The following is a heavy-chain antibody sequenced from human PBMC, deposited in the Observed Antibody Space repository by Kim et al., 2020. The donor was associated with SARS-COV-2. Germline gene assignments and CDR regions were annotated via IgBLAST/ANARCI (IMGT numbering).Heavy chain of an antibody. J-gene: IGHJ5*02. CDR1: GDSISNYY. Sequence: SETLSLTCTVSGDSISNYYWSWIRQPAGKGLEWVGRIFTSGSTTYNPSLKSRVTMSVDTSKNQFSLILRSVTAADTAVYYCARSLYNWKYAGWFDPWGLGTLVTVSS. D-gene: IGHD1-7*01. CDR2: IFTSGST. V-gene: IGHV4-4*07. CDR3: ARSLYNWKYAGWFDP.